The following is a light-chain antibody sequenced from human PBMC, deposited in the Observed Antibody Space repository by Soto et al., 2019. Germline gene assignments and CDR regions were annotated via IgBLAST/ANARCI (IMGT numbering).Light chain of an antibody. J-gene: IGKJ3*01. CDR3: QQYDNLLFT. Sequence: DIQLTQAPSFLSASAGDRVSITCRASQSISSWLAWYQQKPGKAPKLLIYDASSLKSGVPSRFSGSGSGTDFTFTISSLQPEDFATYYCQQYDNLLFTFGPGTKVDIK. CDR1: QSISSW. CDR2: DAS. V-gene: IGKV1-5*01.